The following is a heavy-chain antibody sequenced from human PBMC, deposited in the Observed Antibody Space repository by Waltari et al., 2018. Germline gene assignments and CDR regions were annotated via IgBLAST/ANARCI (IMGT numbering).Heavy chain of an antibody. CDR3: ARFNRPASGMDV. D-gene: IGHD6-6*01. CDR2: ISSSGSTI. J-gene: IGHJ6*02. Sequence: EVQLVESGGGLVQPGGSLRRSCAASGFTFSSYEMNWVRQAPGKGLEWVSYISSSGSTIYYADSVKGRFTISRDNAKNSLYLQMNSLRAEDTAVYYCARFNRPASGMDVWGQGTTVTVSS. V-gene: IGHV3-48*03. CDR1: GFTFSSYE.